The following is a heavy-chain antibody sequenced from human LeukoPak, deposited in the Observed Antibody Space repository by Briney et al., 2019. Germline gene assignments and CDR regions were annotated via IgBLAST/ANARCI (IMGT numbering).Heavy chain of an antibody. CDR3: AKSRGWFEVLDV. V-gene: IGHV3-48*04. D-gene: IGHD3-10*01. Sequence: PGGSLRLSCAASGFDFTGNHMNWVRQVPGKGLEWLSYISASSRTIHYADSVRGRFTVSRDNAENSLYLQMDSLRVEDTAIYYCAKSRGWFEVLDVWGQGTLVTVSS. CDR2: ISASSRTI. J-gene: IGHJ3*01. CDR1: GFDFTGNH.